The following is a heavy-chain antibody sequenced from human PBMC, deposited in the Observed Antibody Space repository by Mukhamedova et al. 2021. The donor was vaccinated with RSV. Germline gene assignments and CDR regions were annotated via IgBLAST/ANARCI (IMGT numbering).Heavy chain of an antibody. J-gene: IGHJ5*01. V-gene: IGHV3-7*04. Sequence: WVANIKKDGSEKNYVDSVRGRFTISRDNAKNSLYLQMNTLRAEDTAVYYGVKEDYGSGKSGFESWGKGTGVTDSS. CDR2: IKKDGSEK. D-gene: IGHD3-10*01. CDR3: VKEDYGSGKSGFES.